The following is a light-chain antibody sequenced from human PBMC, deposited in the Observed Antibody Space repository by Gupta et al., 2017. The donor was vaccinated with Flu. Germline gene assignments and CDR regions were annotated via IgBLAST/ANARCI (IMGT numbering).Light chain of an antibody. CDR2: AAS. Sequence: DIQMTQSPSSLSASVGDRVTITCPASQSISSYLNWYQQKPGKAPKLLIYAASSVQSGVPSRFSGSGSGTDFTLTISMLQPEDFATYYCQQSDSTRWTFGQGTKVEIK. CDR1: QSISSY. CDR3: QQSDSTRWT. V-gene: IGKV1-39*01. J-gene: IGKJ1*01.